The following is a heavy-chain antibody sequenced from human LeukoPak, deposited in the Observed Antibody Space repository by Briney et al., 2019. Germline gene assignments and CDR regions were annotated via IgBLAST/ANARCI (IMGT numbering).Heavy chain of an antibody. CDR2: IYYSGST. CDR3: ARESVDTAMRGDFDY. V-gene: IGHV4-30-4*01. D-gene: IGHD5-18*01. J-gene: IGHJ4*02. CDR1: GVSISSGDYY. Sequence: SQTLSLTCTVSGVSISSGDYYWSWIRQPPGKGLEWIGYIYYSGSTYYNPSLKSRVTISVDTSKNQFSLKLSSVTAADTAVYYCARESVDTAMRGDFDYWGQGTLVTVSS.